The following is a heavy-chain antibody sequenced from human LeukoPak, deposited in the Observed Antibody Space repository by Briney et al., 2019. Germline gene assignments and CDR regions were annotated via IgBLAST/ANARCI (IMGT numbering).Heavy chain of an antibody. D-gene: IGHD1-26*01. V-gene: IGHV4-4*07. CDR1: GGSVGTYY. Sequence: PSETLSLTCTVSGGSVGTYYWSWIRQSAGKGLEWIGHISTSGSTTYNPSLKSRVTMSVDTSKNQFSLKLSSVTAPDTAVYYCAREATIVGATIIWGQGTLVTVSS. CDR3: AREATIVGATII. CDR2: ISTSGST. J-gene: IGHJ4*02.